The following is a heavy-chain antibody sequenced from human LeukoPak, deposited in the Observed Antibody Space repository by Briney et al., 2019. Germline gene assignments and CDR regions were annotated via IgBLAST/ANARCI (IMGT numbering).Heavy chain of an antibody. V-gene: IGHV1-46*01. D-gene: IGHD3-9*01. CDR2: INPSGGST. CDR3: ARADILTGYCFDY. J-gene: IGHJ4*02. CDR1: GYTFSGNY. Sequence: GASVKVSCKASGYTFSGNYMHWVRQAPGQGLEWMGIINPSGGSTSYAQKFQGRVTMTRDTSTSTVYMELSSLRSEDTAVYYCARADILTGYCFDYWGQGTLVTVSS.